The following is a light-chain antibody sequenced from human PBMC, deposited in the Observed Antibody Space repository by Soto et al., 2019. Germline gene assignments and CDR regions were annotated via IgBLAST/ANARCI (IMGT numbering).Light chain of an antibody. Sequence: EIVITQSPATPSVSPGERATLSCRASQGVSSNLAWYQQKPGQAPRLLIYGASTRATGIPARFSGSGSGTEFTLTISSLQSEDFAVYYCQQYNNWPYTFGQGTKLEIK. CDR2: GAS. J-gene: IGKJ2*01. CDR1: QGVSSN. CDR3: QQYNNWPYT. V-gene: IGKV3-15*01.